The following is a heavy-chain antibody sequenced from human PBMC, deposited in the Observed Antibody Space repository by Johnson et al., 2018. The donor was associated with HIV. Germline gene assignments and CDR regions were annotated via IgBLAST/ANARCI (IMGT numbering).Heavy chain of an antibody. J-gene: IGHJ3*02. Sequence: VESGGGVVQPGRSLRLSCAASGFTFSSYPMHWVRQAPGKGLEWVGVISYDGNSKYYVDSVKGRFTISRDNSKNTLYLQMNSLRAGDTAVYYCSRLPTGYSRDGFDIWGQGTMVTVSS. V-gene: IGHV3-30*04. CDR2: ISYDGNSK. CDR3: SRLPTGYSRDGFDI. CDR1: GFTFSSYP. D-gene: IGHD5-18*01.